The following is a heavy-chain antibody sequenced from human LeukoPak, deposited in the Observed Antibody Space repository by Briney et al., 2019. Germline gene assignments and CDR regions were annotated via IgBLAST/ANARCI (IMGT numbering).Heavy chain of an antibody. Sequence: SQTLSLTCAISGDSVSSKNGAWNWIRQSPSSCLEWLGRTCYRSKWYDEYADSVKGRVTISPDTSKNQFSLHVYSVTHEDTAVYYCARDLGTSGWYTFDFWGQGTLVTVSS. CDR3: ARDLGTSGWYTFDF. CDR2: TCYRSKWYD. J-gene: IGHJ5*01. V-gene: IGHV6-1*01. D-gene: IGHD6-19*01. CDR1: GDSVSSKNGA.